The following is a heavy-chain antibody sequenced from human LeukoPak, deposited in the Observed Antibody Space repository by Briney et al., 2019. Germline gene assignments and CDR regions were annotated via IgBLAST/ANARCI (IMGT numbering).Heavy chain of an antibody. CDR2: INPNSGGT. CDR1: GYTFTGYY. Sequence: GASVKVSCKASGYTFTGYYMHWVRQAPGQGLEWMGWINPNSGGTNYAQKFQGRVTMTRDTSISTAYMELSRLRSDDTAVYYCARDGLDSSGWYPINFDYWGQGTLVTVSS. D-gene: IGHD6-19*01. V-gene: IGHV1-2*02. CDR3: ARDGLDSSGWYPINFDY. J-gene: IGHJ4*02.